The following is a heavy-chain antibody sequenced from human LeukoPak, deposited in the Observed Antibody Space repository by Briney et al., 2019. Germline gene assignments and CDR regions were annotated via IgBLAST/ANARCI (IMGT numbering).Heavy chain of an antibody. J-gene: IGHJ6*03. CDR2: IWYDGSNK. CDR1: GLTFSSYG. CDR3: ARDGYCSGGSCYSYYMDV. Sequence: PGGSLRLSCAASGLTFSSYGMHWVRQAPDKGLEWVAFIWYDGSNKYYADSVKGRFTISRDNSKNTLYLQMNSLRAEDTAVYYCARDGYCSGGSCYSYYMDVWGKGTTVTISS. D-gene: IGHD2-15*01. V-gene: IGHV3-30*02.